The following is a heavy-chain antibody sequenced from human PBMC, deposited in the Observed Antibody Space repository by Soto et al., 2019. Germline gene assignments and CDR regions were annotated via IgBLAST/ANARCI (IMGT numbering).Heavy chain of an antibody. CDR2: IWSDGNNR. Sequence: QVQLVESGGGVVQPGRSLRLSCAASGFMFSNHGMHWVRQAPGKGLEWVAVIWSDGNNRYYADSVKGRFTISRDNSKNTVYLQINRLRAEDTAVYYCVRGDNWNDEASDYWGQGTLVTVSS. CDR3: VRGDNWNDEASDY. J-gene: IGHJ4*02. V-gene: IGHV3-33*01. D-gene: IGHD1-1*01. CDR1: GFMFSNHG.